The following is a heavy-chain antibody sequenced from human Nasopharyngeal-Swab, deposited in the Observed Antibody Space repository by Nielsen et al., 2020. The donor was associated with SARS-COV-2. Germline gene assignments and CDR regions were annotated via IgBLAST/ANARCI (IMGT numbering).Heavy chain of an antibody. CDR2: ISSSSSYI. Sequence: GESLKISCEASGFTFSSYSMNWVRQAPGKGLEWVSSISSSSSYIYYADSVKGRFTISRDNAKNSLYLQMNSLRAEDTAVYHCARDRYSSEWGQGSLVTVSS. J-gene: IGHJ4*02. CDR3: ARDRYSSE. D-gene: IGHD6-19*01. V-gene: IGHV3-21*01. CDR1: GFTFSSYS.